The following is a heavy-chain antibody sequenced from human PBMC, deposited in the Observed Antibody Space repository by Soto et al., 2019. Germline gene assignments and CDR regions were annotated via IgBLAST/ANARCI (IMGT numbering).Heavy chain of an antibody. CDR1: GYTFTSYG. CDR3: ARIVGAKSGAFDI. D-gene: IGHD1-26*01. CDR2: ISAYNGNT. V-gene: IGHV1-18*01. J-gene: IGHJ3*02. Sequence: ASVKFSCKASGYTFTSYGISWVRQPPGQGLEWMGWISAYNGNTNYAQKLQGRVTMTTETSTSTEYMELRSLRSDDTAVYYCARIVGAKSGAFDIWGKGTMVTVS.